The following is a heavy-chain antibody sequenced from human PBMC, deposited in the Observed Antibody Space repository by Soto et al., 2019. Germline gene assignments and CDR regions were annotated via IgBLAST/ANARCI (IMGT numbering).Heavy chain of an antibody. CDR2: IDPITSYP. CDR3: ARGTGTMVRGGSIVDGMDV. J-gene: IGHJ6*02. D-gene: IGHD3-10*01. Sequence: GESLKISCKGSGYSFTSYWISWVRQIPGKGLEWMGRIDPITSYPNYSPSFQGHVTISADTSISTAYLKWSSLKASNTAMYYCARGTGTMVRGGSIVDGMDVWGEGTTVTV. V-gene: IGHV5-10-1*01. CDR1: GYSFTSYW.